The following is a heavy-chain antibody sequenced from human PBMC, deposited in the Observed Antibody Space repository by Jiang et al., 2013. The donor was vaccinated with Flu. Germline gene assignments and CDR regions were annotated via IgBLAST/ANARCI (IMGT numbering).Heavy chain of an antibody. Sequence: GAEVKKPGSSVKVSCKASGGTFSSYAISWVRQAPGQGLEWMGGIIPIFGTANYAQKFQGRVTITADKSTSTAYMELSSLRSEDTAVYYCARDGYDSSGYPFYYYYGMDVWGQGTTVTVSS. J-gene: IGHJ6*02. D-gene: IGHD3-22*01. CDR2: IIPIFGTA. CDR3: ARDGYDSSGYPFYYYYGMDV. V-gene: IGHV1-69*06. CDR1: GGTFSSYA.